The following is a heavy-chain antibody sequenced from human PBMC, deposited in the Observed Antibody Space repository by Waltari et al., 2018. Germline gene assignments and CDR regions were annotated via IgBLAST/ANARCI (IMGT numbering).Heavy chain of an antibody. Sequence: QLQLQESGPGLVKPSETLSLTCTVSGGSISSSSYYWGWIRQPPGKGLEWIGSIYYSGSTYYNPSLKSRVTISVDTSKNQFSLKLSSVTAADTAVYYCARHAYDFWSGYFFDYWGQGTLVTVSS. J-gene: IGHJ4*02. CDR3: ARHAYDFWSGYFFDY. CDR1: GGSISSSSYY. V-gene: IGHV4-39*01. D-gene: IGHD3-3*01. CDR2: IYYSGST.